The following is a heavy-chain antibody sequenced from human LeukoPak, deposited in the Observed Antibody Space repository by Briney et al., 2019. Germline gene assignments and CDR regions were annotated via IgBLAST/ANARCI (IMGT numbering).Heavy chain of an antibody. CDR1: GFTFSTYG. CDR3: AKYGGNSGMAFDI. CDR2: ISNDGSNK. Sequence: GGSLRLSCEGSGFTFSTYGMHWVRQAPGKGLEWVAVISNDGSNKYYADSVKGRFTISRDNSKNTLYLQMNSLRAEDMAVYNCAKYGGNSGMAFDIWGQGTVVTVSS. J-gene: IGHJ3*02. V-gene: IGHV3-30*18. D-gene: IGHD4-23*01.